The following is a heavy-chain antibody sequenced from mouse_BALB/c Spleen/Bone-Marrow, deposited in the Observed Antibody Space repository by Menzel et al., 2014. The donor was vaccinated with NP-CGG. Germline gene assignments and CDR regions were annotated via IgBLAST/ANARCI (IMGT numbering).Heavy chain of an antibody. J-gene: IGHJ4*01. D-gene: IGHD3-1*01. CDR2: ISNGGGST. V-gene: IGHV5-12-2*01. Sequence: EVNVVESGGGLVQPGGSLKLFCAASGFTFSSYTVSWVRQTPEKRLEWVAYISNGGGSTYYPDTVKGRFTISRDNAKNTLYLQMSSLKSEDTAMYYCARQLGLRWAMDYWGQGTSVTVSS. CDR3: ARQLGLRWAMDY. CDR1: GFTFSSYT.